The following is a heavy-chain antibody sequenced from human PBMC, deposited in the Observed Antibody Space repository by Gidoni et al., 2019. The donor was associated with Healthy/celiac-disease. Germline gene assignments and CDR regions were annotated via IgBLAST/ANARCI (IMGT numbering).Heavy chain of an antibody. CDR1: GFSLSNARMG. CDR3: ARMFQYYYGSGSYYYYYYGMDV. D-gene: IGHD3-10*01. Sequence: QVTLKESGPVLVKPTETLTLTCTVSGFSLSNARMGVSWIRQPPGKALEWLAHIFSNDEKSYSTSLKSRLTISKDTSKSQVVLTMTNMDPVDTATYYCARMFQYYYGSGSYYYYYYGMDVWGQGTTVTVSS. CDR2: IFSNDEK. J-gene: IGHJ6*02. V-gene: IGHV2-26*01.